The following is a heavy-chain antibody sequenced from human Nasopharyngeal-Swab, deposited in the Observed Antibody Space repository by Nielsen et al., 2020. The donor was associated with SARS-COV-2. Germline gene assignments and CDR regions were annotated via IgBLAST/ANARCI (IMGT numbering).Heavy chain of an antibody. CDR2: MNPNSGNT. CDR1: GYTFTSYD. J-gene: IGHJ6*03. Sequence: VKVSCKASGYTFTSYDINWVRQATGQGLEWMGWMNPNSGNTGYAQKFQGRVTMTRNTSISTAYMELSSLRSEDTAVYYCARGGYGDYLGYYYYMDVWGKGTTVTVSS. V-gene: IGHV1-8*01. CDR3: ARGGYGDYLGYYYYMDV. D-gene: IGHD4-17*01.